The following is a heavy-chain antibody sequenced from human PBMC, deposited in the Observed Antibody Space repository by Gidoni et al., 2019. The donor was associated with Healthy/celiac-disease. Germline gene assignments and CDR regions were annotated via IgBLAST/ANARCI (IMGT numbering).Heavy chain of an antibody. CDR3: ARHSNGYSGYDGPKEERYYFDY. Sequence: QLQLQESGPGLVKPSETLSLTCTVSGGSISSSSYYWGWIRQPPGKGLEWIGSIYYSGSTYYNPSLKSRVTISVDTSKNQFSLKLSSVTAADTAVYYCARHSNGYSGYDGPKEERYYFDYWGQGTLVTVSS. J-gene: IGHJ4*02. CDR1: GGSISSSSYY. D-gene: IGHD5-12*01. V-gene: IGHV4-39*01. CDR2: IYYSGST.